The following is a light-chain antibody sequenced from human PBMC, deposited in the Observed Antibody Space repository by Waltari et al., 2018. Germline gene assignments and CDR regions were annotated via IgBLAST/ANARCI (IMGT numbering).Light chain of an antibody. CDR1: QSISGS. J-gene: IGKJ4*01. CDR3: LQTYTTPLT. V-gene: IGKV1-39*01. Sequence: DIQMTQSPSSLSASVGDRVTITCRASQSISGSLHSYQQKLGKAPKLLIYAASSLQRGVPSRFSGSASGTYFTLTISSLQPEDFATYYCLQTYTTPLTFGGGTTVEIK. CDR2: AAS.